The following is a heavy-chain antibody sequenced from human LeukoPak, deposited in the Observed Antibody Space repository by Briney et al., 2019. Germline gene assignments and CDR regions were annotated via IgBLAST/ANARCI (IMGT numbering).Heavy chain of an antibody. CDR1: GYSFTNYW. J-gene: IGHJ3*02. CDR3: ARRVATGVAGAFDI. Sequence: GESLKTSCKGSGYSFTNYWIGWVRQMPGKGLEWMGIIYPGDSDTRYSPSFQGQVTTSADKSISTAFLQWSSLKASDTAMYFCARRVATGVAGAFDIWGQGTMVTVSS. CDR2: IYPGDSDT. D-gene: IGHD5-12*01. V-gene: IGHV5-51*01.